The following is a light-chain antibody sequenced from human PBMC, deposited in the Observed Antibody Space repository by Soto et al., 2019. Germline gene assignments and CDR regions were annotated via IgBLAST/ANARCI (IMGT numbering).Light chain of an antibody. V-gene: IGLV2-14*01. CDR2: EVN. J-gene: IGLJ2*01. CDR1: SSDVGHYDY. CDR3: SSYTTSSTVV. Sequence: QSALTQPASVSGSPGQSITISCTGTSSDVGHYDYVSWYQQHPGRAPKLMIFEVNNRPSGVSNRFSGSKSGNTASLTISGLQAEDEADYYCSSYTTSSTVVFGGGTKVTVL.